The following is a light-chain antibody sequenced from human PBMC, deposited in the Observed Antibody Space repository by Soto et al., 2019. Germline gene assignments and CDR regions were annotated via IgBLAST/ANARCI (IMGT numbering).Light chain of an antibody. CDR2: DVS. V-gene: IGLV2-14*03. Sequence: QSALTQPASVSGSPGQSITISCTGTSSGVSWYQQHPGKAPKLIIYDVSYRPSGASNRFSGSKSGNTASLTISGLQAEDEADYYCSSYAPISPRFGTGTKLTVL. CDR1: SSG. J-gene: IGLJ1*01. CDR3: SSYAPISPR.